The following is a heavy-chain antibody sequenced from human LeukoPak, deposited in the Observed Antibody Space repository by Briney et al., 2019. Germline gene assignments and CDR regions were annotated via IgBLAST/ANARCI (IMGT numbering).Heavy chain of an antibody. J-gene: IGHJ5*02. CDR1: GFTFSDYY. CDR3: VRFIYSSSPYNWFDP. V-gene: IGHV3-11*01. CDR2: MSASANTI. D-gene: IGHD6-6*01. Sequence: GGSLRLSGAASGFTFSDYYMTWIRQAPGKGLEWVSYMSASANTIYYADSVKGRFTISRDNAKNSLYLQMNSLRAEDTAVYYCVRFIYSSSPYNWFDPWGQGTLVTVSS.